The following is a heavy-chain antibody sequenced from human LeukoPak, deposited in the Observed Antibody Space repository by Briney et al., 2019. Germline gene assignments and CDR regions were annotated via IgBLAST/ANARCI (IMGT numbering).Heavy chain of an antibody. D-gene: IGHD2-2*01. CDR3: ARNVAVPAAVLNYYYYYGMDV. J-gene: IGHJ6*02. CDR1: GGSIRSYY. CDR2: IHYSGSN. V-gene: IGHV4-59*01. Sequence: SETLSLTCTLAGGSIRSYYWSWIRQPPGKGLEWVGYIHYSGSNNYNPSLKSRVTISVDTSKNQFSLKLSSVTAADTAVYYCARNVAVPAAVLNYYYYYGMDVWGQGTTVTVSS.